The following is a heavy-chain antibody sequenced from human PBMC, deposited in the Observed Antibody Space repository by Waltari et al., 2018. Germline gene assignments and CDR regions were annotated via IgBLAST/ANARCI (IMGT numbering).Heavy chain of an antibody. Sequence: EVQLVESGGGLVKPGGSLRLSCAASVFTFSSYSMNWVRQAPGKGLEWVSSISSSSSYIYYADSVKGRFTISRDNAKNSLYLQMISLRAEDTAVYYCAREGFYYYYYMDVWGKGTTVTISS. V-gene: IGHV3-21*01. CDR1: VFTFSSYS. CDR3: AREGFYYYYYMDV. J-gene: IGHJ6*03. CDR2: ISSSSSYI.